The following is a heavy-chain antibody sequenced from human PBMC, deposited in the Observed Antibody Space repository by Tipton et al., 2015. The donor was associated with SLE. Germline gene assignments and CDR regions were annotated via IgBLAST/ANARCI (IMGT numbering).Heavy chain of an antibody. V-gene: IGHV4-38-2*01. CDR1: GYSISSTYY. J-gene: IGHJ2*01. CDR3: ASGIITMKGNWYFDL. Sequence: TLSLTCAVSGYSISSTYYWGWVRQPPGKGLEWIGSIYHSGNTYYNPSLKSRVTISVDTSKNQFSLKLYSVTAADTAVYYCASGIITMKGNWYFDLWGRGTLVTVSS. D-gene: IGHD3-22*01. CDR2: IYHSGNT.